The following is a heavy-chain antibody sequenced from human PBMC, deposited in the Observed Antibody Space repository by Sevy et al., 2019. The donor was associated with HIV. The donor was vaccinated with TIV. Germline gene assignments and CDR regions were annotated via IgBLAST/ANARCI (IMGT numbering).Heavy chain of an antibody. V-gene: IGHV3-30-3*01. Sequence: GGYLRLSCAASGFTFSSYAMHWVRQAPGKGLEWMAVISYDGSNKYYADSVKGRFTISRDNSKNTLYLQMNSLRAEDTAVYYSARDWSRSGWIPFDAFDIWGQGTMVTVSS. CDR3: ARDWSRSGWIPFDAFDI. CDR2: ISYDGSNK. D-gene: IGHD6-19*01. CDR1: GFTFSSYA. J-gene: IGHJ3*02.